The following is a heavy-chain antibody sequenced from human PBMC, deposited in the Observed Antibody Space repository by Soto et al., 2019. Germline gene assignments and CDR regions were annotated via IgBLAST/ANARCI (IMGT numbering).Heavy chain of an antibody. Sequence: GGSLRLSCAASGFTFSTYGMSWVRQAPGKGLEWVSSISTSGGATYYADSVKGRFTVSRDNSKNTLYLQMNSLRDEDTAVYYCAKLDTGSRNWGQGTLVTVSS. CDR2: ISTSGGAT. CDR3: AKLDTGSRN. V-gene: IGHV3-23*01. CDR1: GFTFSTYG. J-gene: IGHJ4*02. D-gene: IGHD5-18*01.